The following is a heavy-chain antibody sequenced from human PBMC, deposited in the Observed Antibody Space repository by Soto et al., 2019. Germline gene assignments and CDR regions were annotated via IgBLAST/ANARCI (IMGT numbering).Heavy chain of an antibody. Sequence: GSLRLSCAASGFTFSSYAMSWVRQAPGKGLEWVSAISGSGGSTYYADSVKGRFTISRDNSKNTLYLQMNSLRAEDTAVYYCAKNWATLDFWSGYLHSYYFDYWGQGTLVTVSS. CDR1: GFTFSSYA. CDR2: ISGSGGST. CDR3: AKNWATLDFWSGYLHSYYFDY. J-gene: IGHJ4*02. V-gene: IGHV3-23*01. D-gene: IGHD3-3*01.